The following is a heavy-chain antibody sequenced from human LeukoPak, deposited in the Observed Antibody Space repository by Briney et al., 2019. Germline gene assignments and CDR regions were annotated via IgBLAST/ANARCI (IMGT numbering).Heavy chain of an antibody. J-gene: IGHJ4*02. Sequence: ASVKVSCKASGYIFTSYYMHWVRQAPGQGLEWMGVINSSGGSTGYAQKFRGRLTMTRDTSTGTVYMELSSLRSDDTAVYYCARGAPRYDFWSGYYTEVDYWGQGTLVTVSS. V-gene: IGHV1-46*01. CDR1: GYIFTSYY. CDR2: INSSGGST. CDR3: ARGAPRYDFWSGYYTEVDY. D-gene: IGHD3-3*01.